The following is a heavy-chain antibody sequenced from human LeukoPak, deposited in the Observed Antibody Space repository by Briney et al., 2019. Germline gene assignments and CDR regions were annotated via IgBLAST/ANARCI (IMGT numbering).Heavy chain of an antibody. CDR2: INRDGSEK. CDR1: GFTFSSYW. Sequence: GGSLRLSCAVSGFTFSSYWMNWVRQAPGKGLEWVANINRDGSEKYYVDSLKGRFTISRDNAKNSLYLQMNSLRAEDTAVYYCARANSGSSTFYYYYYYMDVWGKGTTVTISS. CDR3: ARANSGSSTFYYYYYYMDV. J-gene: IGHJ6*03. D-gene: IGHD3-10*01. V-gene: IGHV3-7*01.